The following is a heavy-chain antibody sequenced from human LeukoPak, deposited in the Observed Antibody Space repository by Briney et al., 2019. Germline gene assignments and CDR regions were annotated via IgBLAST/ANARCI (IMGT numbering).Heavy chain of an antibody. J-gene: IGHJ4*02. Sequence: PGGSLRLSCAASGFTFSSYAMSWVRQAPGKGLEWVSAISGSGSGGSTYYADSVKGRFTISRDNSKNTLYLQMNSLRAEDTALYYCARRFDYWGQGTLVTVSS. CDR3: ARRFDY. CDR1: GFTFSSYA. CDR2: ISGSGSGGST. V-gene: IGHV3-23*01.